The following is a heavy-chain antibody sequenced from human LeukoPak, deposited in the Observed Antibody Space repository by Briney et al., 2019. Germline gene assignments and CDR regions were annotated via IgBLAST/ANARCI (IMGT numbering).Heavy chain of an antibody. CDR3: ARHRPEGSYPLDS. V-gene: IGHV4-59*08. Sequence: PSETLSLTCTASGGSISNYYWSWLRQPPGKGLEWIGHIYSTGSTTYSPSLKSRVIMSADTSKNQSSLKVTSVTAADTAVYYCARHRPEGSYPLDSWGQGALVTVSS. CDR1: GGSISNYY. CDR2: IYSTGST. J-gene: IGHJ4*02.